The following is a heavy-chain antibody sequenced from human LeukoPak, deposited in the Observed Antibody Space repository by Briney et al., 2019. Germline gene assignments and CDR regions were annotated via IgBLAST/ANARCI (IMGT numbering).Heavy chain of an antibody. CDR3: AKHLDTAMAN. CDR1: GFTFSNYA. D-gene: IGHD5-18*01. CDR2: ISCGKNNK. Sequence: PGRSLRLSCAASGFTFSNYAMNWVRQAPGKGLDWVAIISCGKNNKYYADSVKGRFTISRDNSKNTLYLQMNSLRAEDKVVYYCAKHLDTAMANWGQGTLVTVSS. J-gene: IGHJ4*02. V-gene: IGHV3-30-3*02.